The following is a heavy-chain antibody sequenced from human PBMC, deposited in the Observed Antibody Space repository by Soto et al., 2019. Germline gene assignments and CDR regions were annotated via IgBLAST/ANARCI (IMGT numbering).Heavy chain of an antibody. D-gene: IGHD5-12*01. CDR3: ARDRDGYTGFDY. V-gene: IGHV4-59*01. CDR2: IYYSGST. Sequence: QVQLQESGPGLVKPSETLSLTCTVSGGSISSYYWSWIRQPPGKGLEWIGYIYYSGSTNYNPSLKSRVTISVDTSKNQFSLKLSSVTAADTAVYYCARDRDGYTGFDYWGQGTLVTVSS. J-gene: IGHJ4*02. CDR1: GGSISSYY.